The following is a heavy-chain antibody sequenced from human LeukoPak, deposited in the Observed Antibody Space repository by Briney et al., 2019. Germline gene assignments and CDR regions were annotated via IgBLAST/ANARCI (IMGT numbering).Heavy chain of an antibody. J-gene: IGHJ4*02. CDR3: ARDSKGSGDFDY. V-gene: IGHV3-33*01. D-gene: IGHD1-26*01. Sequence: GGSLRLSCAASGFTFSSYGMHWVRQAPGKGLEWVAVIWYDGSNKYYADSVKGRFTISRDNSKNTLYLQMNSLRAEDTAVYYCARDSKGSGDFDYWGQGTLVTVSS. CDR1: GFTFSSYG. CDR2: IWYDGSNK.